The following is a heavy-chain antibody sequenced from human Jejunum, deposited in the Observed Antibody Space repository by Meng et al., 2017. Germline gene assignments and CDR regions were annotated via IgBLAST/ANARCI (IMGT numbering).Heavy chain of an antibody. D-gene: IGHD3-10*01. J-gene: IGHJ4*02. CDR2: IYASGST. CDR1: GGSISSGDYY. Sequence: SETLSLTCTVSGGSISSGDYYWSWIRQPAGKGLEWIGRIYASGSTNYNPSLKSRVTISVDTSKNQFSLKLSSVTAADTAVYYCARGVIPTSSGRGFDYWGQGTRVTCSS. CDR3: ARGVIPTSSGRGFDY. V-gene: IGHV4-61*02.